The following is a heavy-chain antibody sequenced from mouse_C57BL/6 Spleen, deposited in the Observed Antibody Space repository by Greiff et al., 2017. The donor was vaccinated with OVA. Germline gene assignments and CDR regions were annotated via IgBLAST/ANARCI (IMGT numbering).Heavy chain of an antibody. J-gene: IGHJ4*01. CDR3: ARRYDYLYAMDY. D-gene: IGHD2-4*01. V-gene: IGHV1-55*01. CDR2: LYPGSGST. Sequence: QVQLQQPGAELVKPGASVKMSCKASGYTFTSYWITWVKQRPGQGLEWIGDLYPGSGSTNYNEKFKSKATLTVDTSSSTAYMQLSSLTSEDSAVYYCARRYDYLYAMDYWGQGTSVTVSS. CDR1: GYTFTSYW.